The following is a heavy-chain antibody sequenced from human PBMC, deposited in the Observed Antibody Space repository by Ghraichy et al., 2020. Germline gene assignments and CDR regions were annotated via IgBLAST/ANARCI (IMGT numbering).Heavy chain of an antibody. CDR1: GFTFSSYW. CDR2: INSDGSST. J-gene: IGHJ4*02. D-gene: IGHD1-26*01. Sequence: GGSLRLSCAASGFTFSSYWMHWVRQGPGKGLVCVSAINSDGSSTYYADSVKGRFTISRDNAKSTLFLQMNSLRDEDTAVYYCARLYSGTYYDLDYWGQGALVTVSS. CDR3: ARLYSGTYYDLDY. V-gene: IGHV3-74*01.